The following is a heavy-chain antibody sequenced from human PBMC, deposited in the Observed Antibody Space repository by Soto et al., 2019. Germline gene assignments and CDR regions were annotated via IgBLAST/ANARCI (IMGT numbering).Heavy chain of an antibody. V-gene: IGHV4-30-4*01. Sequence: PSETLSLTCTVSGGSISSGDYYWSWIRQPPGKGLEWIGYIYYSGSTYYNPSLKSRVTISVDTSKNQFSLKLSSVTAADTAVYYCARRAIDSYGDYELGFDYWGQATLVTVSS. CDR2: IYYSGST. J-gene: IGHJ4*02. D-gene: IGHD4-17*01. CDR3: ARRAIDSYGDYELGFDY. CDR1: GGSISSGDYY.